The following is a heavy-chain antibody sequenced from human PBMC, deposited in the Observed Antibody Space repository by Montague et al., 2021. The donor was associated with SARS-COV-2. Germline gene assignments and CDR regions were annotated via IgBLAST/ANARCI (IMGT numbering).Heavy chain of an antibody. CDR3: ARQGTGRYFVGVLNWFDP. V-gene: IGHV4-39*01. CDR1: GGSISSSSYY. CDR2: IYYSGST. Sequence: SETLSLTCTVSGGSISSSSYYWGWIRQPPGKGLEWIGSIYYSGSTYYNPSLKSRVTISVDTSKNQFSLKLSSVTAADTAVYYCARQGTGRYFVGVLNWFDPWGQGTLVTVSS. D-gene: IGHD3-9*01. J-gene: IGHJ5*02.